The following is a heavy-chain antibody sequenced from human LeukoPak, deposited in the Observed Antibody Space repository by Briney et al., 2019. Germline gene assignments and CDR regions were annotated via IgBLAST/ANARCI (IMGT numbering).Heavy chain of an antibody. V-gene: IGHV3-66*01. Sequence: PXKGLEWXSXIYSGGSTYYADSVKGRFTISRENSKNTLYLQMNGLRAEDTAVYYCARDQYCTNGVCYYYGMDVWGQGTTVTVSS. CDR3: ARDQYCTNGVCYYYGMDV. CDR2: IYSGGST. J-gene: IGHJ6*02. D-gene: IGHD2-8*01.